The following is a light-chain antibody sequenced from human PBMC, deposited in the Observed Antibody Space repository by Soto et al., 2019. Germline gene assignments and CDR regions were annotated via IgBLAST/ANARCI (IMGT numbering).Light chain of an antibody. CDR1: SSAVGGYNY. J-gene: IGLJ2*01. V-gene: IGLV2-8*01. Sequence: QSALTQPPSASGSPGQSVTISCTGTSSAVGGYNYVSWYQQHPGKAPKLMIYEVSKRPSGVPDRFSGSKSGNTASLTVSGLEADEEADYCCSSYAGSNNLVFGGGTKLTVL. CDR2: EVS. CDR3: SSYAGSNNLV.